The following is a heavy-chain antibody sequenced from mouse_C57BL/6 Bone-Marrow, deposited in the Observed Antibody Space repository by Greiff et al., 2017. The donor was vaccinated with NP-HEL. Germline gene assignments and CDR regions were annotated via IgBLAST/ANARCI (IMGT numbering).Heavy chain of an antibody. CDR1: GYTFTSYW. D-gene: IGHD2-3*01. V-gene: IGHV1-59*01. CDR3: ARDGDGEGYFDY. Sequence: VQLQQPGAELVRPGTSVKLSCKASGYTFTSYWMHWVKQRPGQGLEWIGVIDPSDSYTNYNQKFKGKATLTVDTSSSTAYMQLSSLTSEDSAVYYCARDGDGEGYFDYWGQGTTLTVSS. J-gene: IGHJ2*01. CDR2: IDPSDSYT.